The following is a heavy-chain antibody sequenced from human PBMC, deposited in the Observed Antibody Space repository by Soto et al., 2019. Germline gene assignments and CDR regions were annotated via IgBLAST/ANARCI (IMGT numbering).Heavy chain of an antibody. CDR2: ISAYNGNT. CDR1: GYNFRSYG. CDR3: ARDRGK. Sequence: GASVKVSCKASGYNFRSYGISWVRQAPGQGPEWMGWISAYNGNTNYAQKLQGRVTITRDTSTSTAYMELRSLRSDDTAVYFCARDRGKWGQGTLVTVSS. J-gene: IGHJ4*02. V-gene: IGHV1-18*01.